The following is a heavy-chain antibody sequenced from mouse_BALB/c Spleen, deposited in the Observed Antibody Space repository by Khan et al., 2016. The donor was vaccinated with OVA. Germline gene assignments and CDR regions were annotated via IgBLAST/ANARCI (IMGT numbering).Heavy chain of an antibody. CDR2: IWAGGST. J-gene: IGHJ4*01. D-gene: IGHD2-5*01. Sequence: QVQLKESGPGLVAPSQSLSITCTVSGFSLITYGVHWVRQSPGKGLEWLGVIWAGGSTNYNSALMSRLSISKDNSKSQVFLKMNSLQTDDTAMYXCARETAYYSDYEAMDYWGQGTSVTVSS. V-gene: IGHV2-9*02. CDR3: ARETAYYSDYEAMDY. CDR1: GFSLITYG.